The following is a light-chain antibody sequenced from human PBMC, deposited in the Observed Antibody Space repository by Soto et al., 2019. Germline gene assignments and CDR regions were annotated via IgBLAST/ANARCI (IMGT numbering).Light chain of an antibody. V-gene: IGLV7-46*01. Sequence: QAVVTQEPSLTVSPGGTVTLTCGSSTGAVSSGHYPYWFQQKPGQAPRTLIYDTTNKHSWTPARFSGSLLGGKAALTLAGAQTDDEADYYCLLSYSGTNWVFGGGTQVTVL. CDR3: LLSYSGTNWV. CDR2: DTT. CDR1: TGAVSSGHY. J-gene: IGLJ3*02.